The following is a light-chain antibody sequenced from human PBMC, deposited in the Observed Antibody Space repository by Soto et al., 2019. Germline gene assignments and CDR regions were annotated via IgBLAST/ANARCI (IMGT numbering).Light chain of an antibody. Sequence: EIVLTQSPATLSLSPWETATLSCRASQSVGTYLAWYQQKPGQAPRLLIYEASNRATGISARFSGSGSGTDFTLTISSLEPEDFAVYYCQHRSDWPGFGQGTRLEIK. CDR2: EAS. CDR3: QHRSDWPG. J-gene: IGKJ5*01. V-gene: IGKV3-11*01. CDR1: QSVGTY.